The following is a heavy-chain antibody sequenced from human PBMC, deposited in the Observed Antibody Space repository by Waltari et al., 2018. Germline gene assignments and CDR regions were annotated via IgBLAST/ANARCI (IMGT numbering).Heavy chain of an antibody. CDR2: IIRNVGTE. Sequence: QVQLVQSGAEVKKPGSSVKVSCKASGVTFSSYAISWVLQAPGQGLEWMGGIIRNVGTEKYEQKVKGRITITTDEATSTAYMELSSLRSEDTAVYYCAMAARSPGDFDYWGQGTLVTVSS. J-gene: IGHJ4*02. CDR3: AMAARSPGDFDY. CDR1: GVTFSSYA. D-gene: IGHD6-6*01. V-gene: IGHV1-69*05.